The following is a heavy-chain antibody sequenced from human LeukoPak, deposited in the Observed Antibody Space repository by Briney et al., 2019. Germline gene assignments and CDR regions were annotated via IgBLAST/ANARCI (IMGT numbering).Heavy chain of an antibody. D-gene: IGHD5-18*01. CDR2: INQDGSQK. CDR3: ARGRYSSTTYYFDY. V-gene: IGHV3-7*03. Sequence: GGSLRLSCAGSGFTFSSHWIGGVRQAPGKGLEWVAHINQDGSQKYYVDSVEGRFAISRDNAKNSLFLQMVSLRAEDTAVYYCARGRYSSTTYYFDYWGQGTPVTVSS. CDR1: GFTFSSHW. J-gene: IGHJ4*02.